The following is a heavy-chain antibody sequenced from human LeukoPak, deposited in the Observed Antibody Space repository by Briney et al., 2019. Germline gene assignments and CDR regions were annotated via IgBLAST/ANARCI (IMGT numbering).Heavy chain of an antibody. J-gene: IGHJ4*02. CDR1: GGTFSSYA. Sequence: SVKVSCKASGGTFSSYALSWVRQAPGQGLEWMGRIIPILCIANYAQKFQGRVTITADKSTSTAYMELSSLRSEDTAVYYCATYYYGSGSYYFDYWGQGTLVTVSS. V-gene: IGHV1-69*04. CDR2: IIPILCIA. CDR3: ATYYYGSGSYYFDY. D-gene: IGHD3-10*01.